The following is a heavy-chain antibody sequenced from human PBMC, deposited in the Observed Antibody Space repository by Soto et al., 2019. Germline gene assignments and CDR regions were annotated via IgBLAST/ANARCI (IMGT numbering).Heavy chain of an antibody. CDR2: INPSGCST. Sequence: ASVKVSCKASGYTFTSYYMHWVRQAPGQGLEWIGIINPSGCSTSYAQKFQGRVTMTRDTSTSTVYMELSSLRSEDTAVYYCASSGFDDYPSAFDYWGQETLVTVSS. CDR3: ASSGFDDYPSAFDY. CDR1: GYTFTSYY. J-gene: IGHJ4*02. D-gene: IGHD4-17*01. V-gene: IGHV1-46*01.